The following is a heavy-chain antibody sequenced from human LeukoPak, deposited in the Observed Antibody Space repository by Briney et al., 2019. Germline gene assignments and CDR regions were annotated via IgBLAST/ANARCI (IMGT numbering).Heavy chain of an antibody. CDR2: IYPGDSDI. CDR1: GYSFTTYW. V-gene: IGHV5-51*01. J-gene: IGHJ4*02. D-gene: IGHD1-20*01. Sequence: GESLKISCKGFGYSFTTYWIGWVRQMPGKGLEWMGIIYPGDSDIRYSPSFPGQVTISADKSISTAYLQWRSLKASDTATYFCARQLGERTFNWNDFDYWGQGTLVSVSS. CDR3: ARQLGERTFNWNDFDY.